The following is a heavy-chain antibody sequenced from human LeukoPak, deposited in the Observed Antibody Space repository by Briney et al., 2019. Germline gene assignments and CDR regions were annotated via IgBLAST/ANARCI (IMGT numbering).Heavy chain of an antibody. V-gene: IGHV4-38-2*02. CDR2: IYHSGST. CDR1: GYSISSGYY. J-gene: IGHJ4*02. CDR3: AREGSDSSSWFALDY. D-gene: IGHD6-13*01. Sequence: SETLSLTCAVSGYSISSGYYWGWIRQPPGKGLEGIGSIYHSGSTYYNPSLKSRVTISVDTSKNQFSLKLSSVTAADTAVYYCAREGSDSSSWFALDYWGQGTLVTVSS.